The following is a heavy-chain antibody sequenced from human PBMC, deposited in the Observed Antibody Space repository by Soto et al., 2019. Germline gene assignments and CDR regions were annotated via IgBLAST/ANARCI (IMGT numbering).Heavy chain of an antibody. Sequence: QVQFVQSWAEVKRTGASVTVSCKASGYTFTSHAVHWVLQAPGERLECMGWIHAGNGKTKYSQSFQGRDTFASDTDASTVYMELSSLKSEDTAVYYCARGGRVAAPYFDYWGQGTLVTVSS. J-gene: IGHJ4*02. V-gene: IGHV1-3*01. CDR3: ARGGRVAAPYFDY. CDR1: GYTFTSHA. CDR2: IHAGNGKT. D-gene: IGHD1-26*01.